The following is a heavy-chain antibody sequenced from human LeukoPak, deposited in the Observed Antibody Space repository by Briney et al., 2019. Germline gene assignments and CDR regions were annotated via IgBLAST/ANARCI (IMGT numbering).Heavy chain of an antibody. Sequence: ASVKVSCKASGSTFTGSYMHDVRQAPGQGLEWMGWINPNSGGTDYAQKFQGRVTMTRDTSLSTAYMELSRLRSDDTAVYYCTRATSVVVPAADHYYCGMDVWGQGTTVTVSS. J-gene: IGHJ6*02. V-gene: IGHV1-2*02. CDR1: GSTFTGSY. CDR3: TRATSVVVPAADHYYCGMDV. D-gene: IGHD2-2*01. CDR2: INPNSGGT.